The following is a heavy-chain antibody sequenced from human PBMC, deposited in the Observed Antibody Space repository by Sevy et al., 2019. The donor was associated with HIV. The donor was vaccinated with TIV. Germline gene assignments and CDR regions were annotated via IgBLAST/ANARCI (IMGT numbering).Heavy chain of an antibody. CDR2: VYSGGTT. CDR3: ARAKAGDYFGY. CDR1: GFTVSTNY. V-gene: IGHV3-53*01. J-gene: IGHJ4*02. Sequence: GGSLRLSCAASGFTVSTNYMSWVRQPPGKGLEWVSVVYSGGTTYYADSVKGRFTISRDSSKNTLYLQMNGLRADDTAVYYCARAKAGDYFGYWGQGTLVTVSS. D-gene: IGHD4-17*01.